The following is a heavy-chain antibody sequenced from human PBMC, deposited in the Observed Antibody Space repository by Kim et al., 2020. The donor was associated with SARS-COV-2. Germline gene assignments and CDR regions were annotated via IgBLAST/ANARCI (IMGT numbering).Heavy chain of an antibody. CDR2: ISGSGGST. D-gene: IGHD6-6*01. CDR3: AKDRAARPADYYYYYGMDV. J-gene: IGHJ6*02. Sequence: GGSLRLSCAASGFTFSSYAMSWVRQAPGKGLEWVSAISGSGGSTYYADSVKGRFTISRDNSKNTLYLQMNSLRAEDTAVYYCAKDRAARPADYYYYYGMDVWGQGTTVTVSS. CDR1: GFTFSSYA. V-gene: IGHV3-23*01.